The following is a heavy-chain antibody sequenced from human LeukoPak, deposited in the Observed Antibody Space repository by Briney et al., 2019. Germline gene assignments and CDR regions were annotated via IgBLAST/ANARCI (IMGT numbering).Heavy chain of an antibody. V-gene: IGHV1-2*04. CDR2: INPNSGGT. Sequence: ASVKVSCKASGYTFPGYYMHWVRQAPGQGLEWMGWINPNSGGTNYAQKFQGWVTMTRDTSISTAYMELSRLRSDDTAVYYCARDPGGSGSYLYYFDYWGQGTLVTVSS. CDR3: ARDPGGSGSYLYYFDY. D-gene: IGHD3-10*01. CDR1: GYTFPGYY. J-gene: IGHJ4*02.